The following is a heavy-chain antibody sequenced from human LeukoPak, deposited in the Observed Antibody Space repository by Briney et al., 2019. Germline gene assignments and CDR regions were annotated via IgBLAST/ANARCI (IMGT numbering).Heavy chain of an antibody. CDR1: GFTFSSYA. V-gene: IGHV3-23*01. CDR3: AKRYYYDNSGLWDY. Sequence: GGFLRLSCGASGFTFSSYAMSWVRQAPGKGLEWVSASSSGGSTHYADSVKGRFTISRDNSKNTLYLQMNSLRAEDTAVYYCAKRYYYDNSGLWDYWGQGTLVTVSS. J-gene: IGHJ4*02. D-gene: IGHD3-22*01. CDR2: SSSGGST.